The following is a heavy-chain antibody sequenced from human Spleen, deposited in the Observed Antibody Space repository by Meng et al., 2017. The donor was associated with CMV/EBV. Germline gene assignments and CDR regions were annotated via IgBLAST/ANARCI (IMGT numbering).Heavy chain of an antibody. Sequence: GGSLRLSCAASGFTFDDYAMHWVRQAPGKGLEWVSGISWNSGSIGYADSVKGRFTVSRDNAKNSLYLQMNSLRAEDTAVYYCARSRITFVYWGQGTLVTVSS. J-gene: IGHJ4*02. CDR3: ARSRITFVY. CDR2: ISWNSGSI. CDR1: GFTFDDYA. D-gene: IGHD5-24*01. V-gene: IGHV3-9*01.